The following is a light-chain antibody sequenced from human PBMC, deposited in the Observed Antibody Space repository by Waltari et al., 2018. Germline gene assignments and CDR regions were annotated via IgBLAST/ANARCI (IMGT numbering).Light chain of an antibody. V-gene: IGLV1-51*02. CDR2: ENN. Sequence: QSVLTQPPSASGAPGQRVTISCTGSSSNIGANSYVSWYQQFPGTAPKLLIFENNKRPSGVSDRFSGSKSGTSASLTITRLQSEDEADYYCSAWDSSLSTHVFGSGTKLTVL. CDR1: SSNIGANSY. CDR3: SAWDSSLSTHV. J-gene: IGLJ6*01.